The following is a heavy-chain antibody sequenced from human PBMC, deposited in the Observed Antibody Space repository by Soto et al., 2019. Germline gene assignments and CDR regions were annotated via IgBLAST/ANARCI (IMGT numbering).Heavy chain of an antibody. CDR3: SRAGILTTPYYFDY. J-gene: IGHJ4*01. CDR1: GFTCIDHY. Sequence: PGGSLRLSCAAFGFTCIDHYMDWVRQAPGKGLEWVGRIRNKANSYTTEYAASVKGRFTISRDDSKNLLFLQMYSLKTEDTAVYYCSRAGILTTPYYFDYWGQGTLVTVSS. CDR2: IRNKANSYTT. V-gene: IGHV3-72*01. D-gene: IGHD2-21*01.